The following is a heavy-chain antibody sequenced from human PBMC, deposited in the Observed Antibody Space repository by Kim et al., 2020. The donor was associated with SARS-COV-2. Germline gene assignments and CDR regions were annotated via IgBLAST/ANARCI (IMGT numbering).Heavy chain of an antibody. Sequence: GGSLRLSCAASGFTFSTYWMYWVRQAPGKGLVWVSRINSDGSSTNYADSVKGRFTISRDNAKNTLYLQMNSLRAEDTAVHYCARSSSTSCPCYYMDVWGKGTRSPSP. D-gene: IGHD2-2*01. CDR1: GFTFSTYW. CDR3: ARSSSTSCPCYYMDV. V-gene: IGHV3-74*01. J-gene: IGHJ6*03. CDR2: INSDGSST.